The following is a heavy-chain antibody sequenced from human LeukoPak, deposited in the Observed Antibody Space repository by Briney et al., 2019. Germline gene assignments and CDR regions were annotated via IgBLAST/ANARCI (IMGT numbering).Heavy chain of an antibody. V-gene: IGHV3-21*01. CDR1: GFTFSSYS. J-gene: IGHJ1*01. Sequence: GGSLRLSCAASGFTFSSYSMNWVRQAPGKGLEWVSSISSSSSYIYYADSVKGRFTISRDNAKNSLYLQMNSLRAEDTAVYYCTTGASYYDSTGSTFQHWGQGTLVTVSS. CDR3: TTGASYYDSTGSTFQH. CDR2: ISSSSSYI. D-gene: IGHD3-22*01.